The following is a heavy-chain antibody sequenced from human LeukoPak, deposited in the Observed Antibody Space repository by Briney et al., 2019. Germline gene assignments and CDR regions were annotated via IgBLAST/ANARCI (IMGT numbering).Heavy chain of an antibody. D-gene: IGHD6-6*01. V-gene: IGHV3-7*03. CDR1: EFTFSNYW. CDR2: IKQDGSEK. J-gene: IGHJ4*02. Sequence: GGSLRLSCAASEFTFSNYWMSWVRQASGKGLEWVANIKQDGSEKNYVDSVKGRFTISRDNAKNSLFLQMNSLRAEDTAVYYCARDLAYSSSSPMDYWGQGTLVTVSS. CDR3: ARDLAYSSSSPMDY.